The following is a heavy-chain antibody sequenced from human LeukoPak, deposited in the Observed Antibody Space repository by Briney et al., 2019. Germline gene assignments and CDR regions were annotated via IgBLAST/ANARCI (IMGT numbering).Heavy chain of an antibody. J-gene: IGHJ3*02. CDR1: GFTFSSYW. Sequence: GGSLRLSCAGSGFTFSSYWMHWVRQAPGQRLVWVSRITSDGGSTSYADSVKGRFTISRDNARNTLYPQMNSLGDEDTAVYYCARDYAVGESFDIWGQGTMVTVSS. CDR2: ITSDGGST. D-gene: IGHD3-16*01. V-gene: IGHV3-74*01. CDR3: ARDYAVGESFDI.